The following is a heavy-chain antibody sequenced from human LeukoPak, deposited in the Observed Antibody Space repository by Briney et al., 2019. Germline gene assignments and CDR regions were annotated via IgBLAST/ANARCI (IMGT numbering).Heavy chain of an antibody. Sequence: PSKTLSLTCAVYGGSFSGYYWSWIRQPRGTGLEWMGEINHSGSTNYNPSLKSQVTISVDTSKNQFSLTLSSVPAADTAVYYCARRGRYSSWGYYYYYYMDVWGKGTTVTVSS. J-gene: IGHJ6*03. CDR3: ARRGRYSSWGYYYYYYMDV. CDR1: GGSFSGYY. CDR2: INHSGST. D-gene: IGHD6-13*01. V-gene: IGHV4-34*01.